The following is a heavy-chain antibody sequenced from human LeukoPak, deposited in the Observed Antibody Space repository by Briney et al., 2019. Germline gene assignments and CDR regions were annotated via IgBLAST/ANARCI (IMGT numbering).Heavy chain of an antibody. CDR2: VYYSGST. Sequence: SETLSLTCTVSGGSISNDYWSWIRQPPGKGLEWIGYVYYSGSTNYNPSLKSRVTISVDTSKNQFSLKLSSVTAADTAVYYYATLGAARPQIYFVYWGQGTLVTVSS. J-gene: IGHJ4*02. D-gene: IGHD6-6*01. CDR1: GGSISNDY. CDR3: ATLGAARPQIYFVY. V-gene: IGHV4-59*01.